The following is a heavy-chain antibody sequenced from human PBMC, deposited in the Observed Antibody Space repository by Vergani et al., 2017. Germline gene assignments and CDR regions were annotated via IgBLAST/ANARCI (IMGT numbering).Heavy chain of an antibody. J-gene: IGHJ4*02. CDR1: GGSFSGHS. CDR3: ARWCRSTSCYGADY. D-gene: IGHD2-2*01. Sequence: QVQLQQWGAGLLKPSETLSLTCAVYGGSFSGHSWNWIRQPPGKGLEWIGEINHSGSTNYNPSLKSRVIISVDTSKNQFSLKLSSVTAADTAVYYCARWCRSTSCYGADYWGQGTLVTVSS. CDR2: INHSGST. V-gene: IGHV4-34*01.